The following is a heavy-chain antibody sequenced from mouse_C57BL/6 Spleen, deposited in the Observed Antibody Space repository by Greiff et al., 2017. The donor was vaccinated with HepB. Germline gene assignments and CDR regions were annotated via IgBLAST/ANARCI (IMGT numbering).Heavy chain of an antibody. D-gene: IGHD1-1*01. J-gene: IGHJ4*01. V-gene: IGHV1-81*01. CDR1: GYTFTSYG. CDR2: IYPRSGNT. CDR3: ARRGLYGSSHYYAMDY. Sequence: QVQLKQSGAELARPGASVKLSCKASGYTFTSYGISWVKQRTGQGLEWIGEIYPRSGNTYYNEKFKAKATLTADKSSSTAYMELRSLTSEDSAVYFCARRGLYGSSHYYAMDYWGQGTSVTVSS.